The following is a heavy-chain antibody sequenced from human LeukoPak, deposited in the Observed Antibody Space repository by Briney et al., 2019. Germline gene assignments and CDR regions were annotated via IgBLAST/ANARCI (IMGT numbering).Heavy chain of an antibody. D-gene: IGHD1-26*01. J-gene: IGHJ5*01. CDR1: GGTFDSYT. CDR2: IIPIFGTA. CDR3: AREGSYYAFNYFDS. Sequence: SVKVSCKASGGTFDSYTISWVRQAPGQGLEWMGGIIPIFGTANYAQKFQGRVAITADESTSTAYMELSSLRSEDTAVYYCAREGSYYAFNYFDSWGQGTLVTVSS. V-gene: IGHV1-69*13.